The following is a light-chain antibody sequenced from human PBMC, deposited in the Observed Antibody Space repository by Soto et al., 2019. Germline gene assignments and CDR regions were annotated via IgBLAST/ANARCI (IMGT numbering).Light chain of an antibody. CDR1: QSVSSN. CDR3: QAYANLPLT. Sequence: IVVTMSPGTLSLSPRERATLSCRASQSVSSNLAWYQQKPGQAPRLLIYDASTRATVIPARFSGSGSGTEFTLTISSLQSEDFAVYYCQAYANLPLTFGGGTKVDIK. J-gene: IGKJ4*01. V-gene: IGKV3-15*01. CDR2: DAS.